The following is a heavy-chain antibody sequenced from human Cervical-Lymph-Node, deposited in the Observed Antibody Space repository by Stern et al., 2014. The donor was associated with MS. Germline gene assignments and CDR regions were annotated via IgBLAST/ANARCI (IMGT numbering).Heavy chain of an antibody. J-gene: IGHJ6*02. CDR3: ASGGEVDGGDV. CDR2: NNPRGGRT. D-gene: IGHD2-15*01. Sequence: VQLVESGTEVKKPGASVKVSCKASGYTLTIYYIHWVRQAPGQGLEWMGVNNPRGGRTTYAQKFQGRVTMARETSTSTADMELSSLRSDDTAVYYCASGGEVDGGDVWGQGTTVTVFS. CDR1: GYTLTIYY. V-gene: IGHV1-46*01.